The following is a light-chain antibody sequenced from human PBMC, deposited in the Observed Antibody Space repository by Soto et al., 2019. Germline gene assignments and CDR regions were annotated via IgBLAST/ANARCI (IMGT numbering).Light chain of an antibody. CDR2: DVS. Sequence: QSALTQPASVSGSPVQASTISCTGTSSDVGGYNYVSCSQPQPGKAPKLMIYDVSNRHAGVSNRFSASTSVKTASLTISARHGEDDAYYYCRSYTSSSNLIVFGGGTQRAV. CDR1: SSDVGGYNY. V-gene: IGLV2-14*01. J-gene: IGLJ7*01. CDR3: RSYTSSSNLIV.